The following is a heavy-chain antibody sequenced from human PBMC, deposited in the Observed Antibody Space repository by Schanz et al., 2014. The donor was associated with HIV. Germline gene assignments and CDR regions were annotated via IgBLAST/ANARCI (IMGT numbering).Heavy chain of an antibody. CDR2: ISGSGDIT. CDR1: GFSFRSYV. J-gene: IGHJ4*02. V-gene: IGHV3-23*01. CDR3: EKDLLSRYCSGGSYYSSY. D-gene: IGHD2-15*01. Sequence: EIQLLESGGGLVQPGGSLRLSCAASGFSFRSYVMSWIRQAPGKGLEWVSAISGSGDITYYADSVKGRFTISRDNSKNTVYLQMDSLRAEDTAVYYCEKDLLSRYCSGGSYYSSYWGQGTLVTVSS.